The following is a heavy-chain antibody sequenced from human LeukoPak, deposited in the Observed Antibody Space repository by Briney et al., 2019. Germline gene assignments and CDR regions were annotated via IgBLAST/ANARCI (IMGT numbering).Heavy chain of an antibody. CDR1: GFTFSGSH. J-gene: IGHJ4*02. D-gene: IGHD3-3*01. CDR3: ARAPPYYDFWTGYYNY. Sequence: KSGGSLRLSCAASGFTFSGSHMSWIRQAPGKGLEWVSYISSSGSTIFYADSVKSRFTISRDNAKNSLYLQMNSLRAEDTAVYYCARAPPYYDFWTGYYNYWGQGTLVTVSS. V-gene: IGHV3-11*04. CDR2: ISSSGSTI.